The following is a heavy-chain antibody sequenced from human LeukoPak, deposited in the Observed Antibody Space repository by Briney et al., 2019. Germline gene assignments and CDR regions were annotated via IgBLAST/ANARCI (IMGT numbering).Heavy chain of an antibody. Sequence: GGSLRLSCAASGFTVSRNYMSWVRQAPGKGLEWVSVIYSGGSTYYADSVKGRFTISRDNSKNTLSLHMNSLRAEDTALYYCAKWFLPIAPAGTEVFWGQGTLVTVSS. J-gene: IGHJ4*02. CDR3: AKWFLPIAPAGTEVF. CDR2: IYSGGST. V-gene: IGHV3-53*01. CDR1: GFTVSRNY. D-gene: IGHD6-13*01.